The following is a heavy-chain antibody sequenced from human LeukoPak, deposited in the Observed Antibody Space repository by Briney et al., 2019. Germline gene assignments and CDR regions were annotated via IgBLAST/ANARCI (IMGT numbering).Heavy chain of an antibody. CDR3: AKDYGGVYSSSWSYFDY. CDR2: ISGSGGST. D-gene: IGHD6-13*01. Sequence: GGSLRLSCAASGFTFSSYAMSGVRQAPGKGLEWVSAISGSGGSTYYADSVKGRFTISRDNSKNTLYLQMNSLRAEDTAVYYCAKDYGGVYSSSWSYFDYWGQGTLVTVSS. CDR1: GFTFSSYA. V-gene: IGHV3-23*01. J-gene: IGHJ4*02.